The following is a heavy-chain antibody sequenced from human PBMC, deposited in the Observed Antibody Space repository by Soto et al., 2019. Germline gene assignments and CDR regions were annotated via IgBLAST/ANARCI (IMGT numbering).Heavy chain of an antibody. CDR1: GFTFSIYT. CDR3: AREAATTLWYFEL. D-gene: IGHD1-26*01. J-gene: IGHJ2*01. V-gene: IGHV3-48*02. CDR2: ISSSSSI. Sequence: EVQLVESGGGLVQPGGSLRLSCAASGFTFSIYTMNWVRQAPGKGLEWVSYISSSSSIYYADSVKGRFTISRDNAKNSLYLQMDSLRDEDTAVDYCAREAATTLWYFELWGRGTLVTVSS.